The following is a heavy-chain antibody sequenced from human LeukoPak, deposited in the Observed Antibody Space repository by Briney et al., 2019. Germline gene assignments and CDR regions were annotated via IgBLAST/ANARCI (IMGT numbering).Heavy chain of an antibody. D-gene: IGHD2-8*01. CDR2: INSDGSST. CDR3: AKGGVSTFYYDYSMDV. CDR1: GFSFSNYW. V-gene: IGHV3-74*01. Sequence: GGSLRLSCAVSGFSFSNYWMHWVRQAPGKGLVWVSRINSDGSSTNYADSVKGRFTISRDNSKNTLYLQMNSLRAEDTAVYYCAKGGVSTFYYDYSMDVWGQGTTVTVSS. J-gene: IGHJ6*02.